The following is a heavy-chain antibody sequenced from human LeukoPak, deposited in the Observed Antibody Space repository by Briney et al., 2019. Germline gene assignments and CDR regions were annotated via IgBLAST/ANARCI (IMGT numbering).Heavy chain of an antibody. V-gene: IGHV1-18*01. J-gene: IGHJ3*02. D-gene: IGHD3-10*01. CDR2: ISAYNGNT. Sequence: ASVKVSCKASGYTFTSYGISWVRQAPGQGLEWMGWISAYNGNTNYAQKLQGRVTMTTDTSTSTAYMELRGLRSDDTAVYYCARVTMVLDAFDIWGQGTMVTVSS. CDR1: GYTFTSYG. CDR3: ARVTMVLDAFDI.